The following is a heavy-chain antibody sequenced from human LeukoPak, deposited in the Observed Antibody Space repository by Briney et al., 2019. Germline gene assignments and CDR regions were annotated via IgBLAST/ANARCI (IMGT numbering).Heavy chain of an antibody. D-gene: IGHD6-13*01. Sequence: SETLSLTCTASGGTINSYYLSWIRQPPGKGLEWIGYIYDSGSTNYNPSLKSRVTISVDTSKNQFSLKLTSVTAADTAVYYCASSYSGSWFRFDYWGQGTLVTVSS. V-gene: IGHV4-59*01. J-gene: IGHJ4*02. CDR1: GGTINSYY. CDR3: ASSYSGSWFRFDY. CDR2: IYDSGST.